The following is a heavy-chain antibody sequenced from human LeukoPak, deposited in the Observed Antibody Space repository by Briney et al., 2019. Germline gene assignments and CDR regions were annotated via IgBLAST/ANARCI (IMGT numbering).Heavy chain of an antibody. Sequence: SETLSLTCTVSGDSISSYIWSWIRQPPGKGLEWIGEINHSGSTNYNPSLKSRVTISVDTSKNQFSLKLSSVTAADTAVYYCARDSTSCNWFDPWGQGTLVTVSS. V-gene: IGHV4-34*01. CDR2: INHSGST. CDR3: ARDSTSCNWFDP. CDR1: GDSISSYI. D-gene: IGHD2-2*01. J-gene: IGHJ5*02.